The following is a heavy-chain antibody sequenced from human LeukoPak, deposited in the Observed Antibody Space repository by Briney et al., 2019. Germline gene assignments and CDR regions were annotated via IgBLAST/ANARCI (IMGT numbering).Heavy chain of an antibody. J-gene: IGHJ5*02. CDR2: IYTSGST. CDR3: ARASYYYGSGSGPRFDP. V-gene: IGHV4-4*07. Sequence: PSETLSLTCTVSGGSISSYYWSWIRQPAGKGLEWIGRIYTSGSTNYNPSLKSRVTMSVDTSKNQFSLKLSSVTAADTAVYYCARASYYYGSGSGPRFDPWGQGTLVTVSS. D-gene: IGHD3-10*01. CDR1: GGSISSYY.